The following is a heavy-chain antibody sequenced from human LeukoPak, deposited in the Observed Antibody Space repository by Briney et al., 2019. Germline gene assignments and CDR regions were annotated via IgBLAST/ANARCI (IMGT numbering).Heavy chain of an antibody. V-gene: IGHV4-59*01. CDR2: IYYSGST. CDR1: GGSISSYY. Sequence: SETLSLTCTVSGGSISSYYWSWIRQPPGKGLGWIGYIYYSGSTNYNPSLKSRVTISVDTSKNQFSLKLSSVTAADTAVYYCARDPKGASGAFDIWGQGTMVTVSS. J-gene: IGHJ3*02. D-gene: IGHD3-10*01. CDR3: ARDPKGASGAFDI.